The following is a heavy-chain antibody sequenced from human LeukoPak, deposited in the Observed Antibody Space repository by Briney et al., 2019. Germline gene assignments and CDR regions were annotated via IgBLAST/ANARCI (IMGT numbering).Heavy chain of an antibody. V-gene: IGHV3-23*01. D-gene: IGHD1-26*01. Sequence: GGSLRLSCAASGFTFSDYAMNWVRQAPGRGLEWVSAVSGSGGITYYADSVKGRFTISRDSSKNTLYLQISSLRAEDTAVYYCAKDRSIGTYYTFDYWGQGTLVIVSS. CDR2: VSGSGGIT. CDR3: AKDRSIGTYYTFDY. CDR1: GFTFSDYA. J-gene: IGHJ4*02.